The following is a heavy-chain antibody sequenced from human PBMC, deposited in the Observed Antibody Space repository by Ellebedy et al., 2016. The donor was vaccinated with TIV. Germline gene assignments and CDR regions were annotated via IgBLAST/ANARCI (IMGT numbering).Heavy chain of an antibody. CDR3: VKPTLTYGSGFFDY. Sequence: PGGSLRLSCSASGFTFSSYAMHWVRQAPRKGLEYVSGMSTNGGITNYADSVKGRFTISRDNSKNTLYLQMSSLRAEDTAVYYCVKPTLTYGSGFFDYWGQGTLVTVSS. J-gene: IGHJ4*02. D-gene: IGHD3-10*01. V-gene: IGHV3-64D*06. CDR2: MSTNGGIT. CDR1: GFTFSSYA.